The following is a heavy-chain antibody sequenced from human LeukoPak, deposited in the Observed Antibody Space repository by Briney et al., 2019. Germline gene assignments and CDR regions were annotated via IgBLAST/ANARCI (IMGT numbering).Heavy chain of an antibody. CDR2: IYYSGST. V-gene: IGHV4-59*01. CDR1: GGPISSYY. D-gene: IGHD3-22*01. CDR3: AREKSLYYYDSSGAFDI. Sequence: SETLSLTCTVSGGPISSYYWSWIRQPPGKGLEWIGYIYYSGSTNYNPSLKSRVTISVDTSKNQFSLKLSSVTAADTAVYYCAREKSLYYYDSSGAFDIWGQGTMVTVSS. J-gene: IGHJ3*02.